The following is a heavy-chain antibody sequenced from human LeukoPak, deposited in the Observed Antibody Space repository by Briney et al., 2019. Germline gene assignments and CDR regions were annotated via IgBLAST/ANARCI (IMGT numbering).Heavy chain of an antibody. CDR3: ARKRYYYDSSANGWFDP. V-gene: IGHV3-7*01. D-gene: IGHD3-22*01. J-gene: IGHJ5*02. CDR2: INQDGSEK. CDR1: GFTFSNYW. Sequence: GGSLRLSCAASGFTFSNYWMSWVRQAPGKGLEGVASINQDGSEKYSVDSVKGRFTISRDNARNSLYLQMNSLRAEDTAVYYCARKRYYYDSSANGWFDPWGQGTLVTVSS.